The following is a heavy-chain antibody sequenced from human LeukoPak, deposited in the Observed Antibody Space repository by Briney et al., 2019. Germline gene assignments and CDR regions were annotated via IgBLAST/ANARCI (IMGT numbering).Heavy chain of an antibody. CDR1: GGSISSYY. J-gene: IGHJ4*02. CDR2: IYYSGST. D-gene: IGHD6-13*01. V-gene: IGHV4-59*01. Sequence: SETLSLTCTVSGGSISSYYWSWIRQPPGKGLEWIGYIYYSGSTNYNPSLKSRVTISVDTSKNQFSLKLSSVTAADTAVYYCARDRYSSSWYYFDYWGQGTLVTVSS. CDR3: ARDRYSSSWYYFDY.